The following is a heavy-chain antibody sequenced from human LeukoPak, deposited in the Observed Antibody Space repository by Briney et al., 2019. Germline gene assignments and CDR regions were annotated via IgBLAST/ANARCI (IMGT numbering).Heavy chain of an antibody. Sequence: ASVKVSCKASGYTFTSYGISWVRQAPGQGLEWMGWISAYNGNTNYAQKLQGRVTMTTDTSISTAYMELSRLRSDDTAVYYCARSTVVIIMLAFDIWGQGTMVTVSS. CDR2: ISAYNGNT. J-gene: IGHJ3*02. V-gene: IGHV1-18*01. CDR3: ARSTVVIIMLAFDI. CDR1: GYTFTSYG. D-gene: IGHD4-23*01.